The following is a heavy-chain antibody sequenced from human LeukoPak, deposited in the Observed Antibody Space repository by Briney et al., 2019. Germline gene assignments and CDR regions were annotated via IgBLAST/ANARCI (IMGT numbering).Heavy chain of an antibody. V-gene: IGHV4-34*01. CDR2: INHSGST. CDR1: GGSFSGYY. CDR3: ARYYTKISYYYGMDV. Sequence: PSETLSLTCAVYGGSFSGYYWSWIRQPPGKGLEWIGEINHSGSTNYNPSLKRRVTISVDTSKNQFSLKLSSVTAADTAVYYCARYYTKISYYYGMDVWGQGTTVTVSS. J-gene: IGHJ6*02. D-gene: IGHD3-22*01.